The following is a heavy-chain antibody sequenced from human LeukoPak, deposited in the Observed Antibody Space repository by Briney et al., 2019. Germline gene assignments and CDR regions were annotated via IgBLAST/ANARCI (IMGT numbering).Heavy chain of an antibody. Sequence: GGSLRLSCAASGFTFDDYGMSWVRQTPGKGLEWVSGINWNGGSTGYADSVKGRFTISRDNSKNTLYLQMNSLRAEDTAVYYCAKAHYSWRDEVGSWGQGTLVTVSS. CDR2: INWNGGST. D-gene: IGHD3-10*01. CDR1: GFTFDDYG. V-gene: IGHV3-20*04. J-gene: IGHJ5*02. CDR3: AKAHYSWRDEVGS.